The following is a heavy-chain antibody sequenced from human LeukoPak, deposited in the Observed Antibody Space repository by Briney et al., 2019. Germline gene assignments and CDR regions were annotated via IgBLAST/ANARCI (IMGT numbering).Heavy chain of an antibody. CDR3: ARDQVDSSGWRPFDY. CDR1: GFTFSSYA. V-gene: IGHV3-23*01. J-gene: IGHJ4*02. CDR2: ISGSGGST. D-gene: IGHD6-19*01. Sequence: PGGSLRLSCAASGFTFSSYAMSWVRQAPGKGLEWVSAISGSGGSTYYADSVKGRFTISRDNSKNTLYLQMNSLRAEDTAVYYCARDQVDSSGWRPFDYWGQGTLVTVSS.